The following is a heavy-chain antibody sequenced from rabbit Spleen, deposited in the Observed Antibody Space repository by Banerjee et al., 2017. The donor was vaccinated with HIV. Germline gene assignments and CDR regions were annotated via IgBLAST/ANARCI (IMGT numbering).Heavy chain of an antibody. CDR2: LYTGNGKT. CDR3: ARDAGSYDYIDVYLNL. Sequence: QSLEESGGGLVQPEGSLALTCKASGFSFTKNYDMCWVRQAPGKGLEWIGCLYTGNGKTYYASWAKGRFTISKSSSTTVTLQMTSLTAADTATYFCARDAGSYDYIDVYLNLWGPGTLVTVS. V-gene: IGHV1S40*01. CDR1: GFSFTKNYD. J-gene: IGHJ4*01. D-gene: IGHD8-1*01.